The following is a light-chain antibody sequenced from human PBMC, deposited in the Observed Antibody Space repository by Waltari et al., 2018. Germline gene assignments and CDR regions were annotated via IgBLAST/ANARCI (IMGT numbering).Light chain of an antibody. CDR2: YVT. Sequence: QSALTHPPSVSGSPGQSITIPCTGTSSDVGGYNLVSWYQQHPVKAPKLMIYYVTKRPSGVSDRFSGSKSGNTASLTISGLQAEDEADYYCNSYTSSSTLWVFGGGTKLTVL. V-gene: IGLV2-14*01. CDR3: NSYTSSSTLWV. CDR1: SSDVGGYNL. J-gene: IGLJ3*02.